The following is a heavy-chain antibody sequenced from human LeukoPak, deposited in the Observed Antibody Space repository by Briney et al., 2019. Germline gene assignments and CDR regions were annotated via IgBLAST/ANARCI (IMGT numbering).Heavy chain of an antibody. Sequence: PGGSLRLSCAASGFTFSYYGMHWVRQAPGKGLEWVAVIWSHGNDKYYADSVKGRFTISRDISKNTLYLQMNSLRAEDTAVHYCARDIDTSGHYSWFDPWGQGTLVTVSS. V-gene: IGHV3-33*01. CDR3: ARDIDTSGHYSWFDP. J-gene: IGHJ5*02. D-gene: IGHD3-22*01. CDR2: IWSHGNDK. CDR1: GFTFSYYG.